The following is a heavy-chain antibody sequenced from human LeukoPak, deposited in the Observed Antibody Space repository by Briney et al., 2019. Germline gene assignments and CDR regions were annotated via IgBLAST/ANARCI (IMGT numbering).Heavy chain of an antibody. V-gene: IGHV3-21*01. Sequence: GGSLRLSCAASGFTVSSNYVNWVRQAPGKGLEWVSSISSTSDHIYYADSVKGRFTISRDNAKNSLYLQMNSLRAEDTAVYYCARVIFVVGATDVFDIWGQGTMVTVSS. J-gene: IGHJ3*02. CDR2: ISSTSDHI. D-gene: IGHD1-26*01. CDR3: ARVIFVVGATDVFDI. CDR1: GFTVSSNY.